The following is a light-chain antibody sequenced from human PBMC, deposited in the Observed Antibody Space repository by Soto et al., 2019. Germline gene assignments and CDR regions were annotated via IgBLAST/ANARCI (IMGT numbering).Light chain of an antibody. CDR2: AAS. CDR1: QDIGSW. CDR3: QQANSFPLT. J-gene: IGKJ3*01. Sequence: DIQMTQSPSSVSASAGDRVTITCRTSQDIGSWLAWYQQKPGKAPKLLVYAASSLQGGVPSRFSGSGSGTDSTLTISSLQPEDFATYYCQQANSFPLTFGPGTKVDIK. V-gene: IGKV1-12*01.